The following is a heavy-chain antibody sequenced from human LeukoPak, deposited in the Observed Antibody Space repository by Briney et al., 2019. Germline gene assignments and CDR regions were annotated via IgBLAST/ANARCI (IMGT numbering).Heavy chain of an antibody. V-gene: IGHV3-49*03. J-gene: IGHJ4*02. D-gene: IGHD3-10*01. CDR3: SREETIVRGVASPIDY. Sequence: GGSLRLSCSASGFTLGGYAMSWFRQAPGKGLEWVGFIRTKSSGETTEYAASVKGRFTISRDDSKSIAYLRMNSLKTEDTAVYFCSREETIVRGVASPIDYWGQGTLVTVSS. CDR1: GFTLGGYA. CDR2: IRTKSSGETT.